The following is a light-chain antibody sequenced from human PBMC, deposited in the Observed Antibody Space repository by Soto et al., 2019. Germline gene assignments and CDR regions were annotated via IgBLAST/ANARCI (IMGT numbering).Light chain of an antibody. Sequence: EVVMTQSPATLSVSQGDTATLSCRASQGVSSSLACYQQKPGQPPRLLIYGSSTRATVVPARFSGSGSGTEFTLTISSLEPEDFAVYYCQQRSNWPITFGQGTRLEIK. CDR2: GSS. V-gene: IGKV3-15*01. J-gene: IGKJ5*01. CDR1: QGVSSS. CDR3: QQRSNWPIT.